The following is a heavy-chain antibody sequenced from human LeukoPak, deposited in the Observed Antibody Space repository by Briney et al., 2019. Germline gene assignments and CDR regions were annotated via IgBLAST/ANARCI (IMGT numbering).Heavy chain of an antibody. CDR3: ARGGIEMATIGHAFDI. CDR2: IYYSGST. Sequence: SETLSLTCTVSGGSISSYYWSWIRQPPGKGLEWIGYIYYSGSTNYNPSLKSRVTISVDTSKNQFSLKLSSVTAADTAVYYCARGGIEMATIGHAFDIWGQGTMVAVSS. V-gene: IGHV4-59*01. J-gene: IGHJ3*02. CDR1: GGSISSYY. D-gene: IGHD5-24*01.